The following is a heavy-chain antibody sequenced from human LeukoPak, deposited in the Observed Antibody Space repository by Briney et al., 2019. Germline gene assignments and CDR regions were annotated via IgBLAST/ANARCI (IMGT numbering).Heavy chain of an antibody. J-gene: IGHJ5*02. Sequence: TGGSLRLSCAASGFTFSSYAMTWVRQAPGKGLEWVSGITGSAARTYYADSVKGRFTISRDHSKNTLYLQMSSLRAEDTALYYCTKHYGATSTWFDPWGLGTLVTVSS. CDR1: GFTFSSYA. CDR3: TKHYGATSTWFDP. V-gene: IGHV3-23*01. CDR2: ITGSAART. D-gene: IGHD4/OR15-4a*01.